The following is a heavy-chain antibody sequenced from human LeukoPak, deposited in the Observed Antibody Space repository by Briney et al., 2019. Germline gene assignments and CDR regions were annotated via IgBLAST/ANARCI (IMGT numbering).Heavy chain of an antibody. CDR1: GYSFTSYW. D-gene: IGHD6-19*01. CDR3: ASTGYSSGWPERFDY. J-gene: IGHJ4*02. CDR2: IYPGDSDT. V-gene: IGHV5-51*01. Sequence: AESIHFSCKGSGYSFTSYWIGWVRQMPGKGLEWMGIIYPGDSDTRYSPSFQDNVTSSAYKSISTAYLQWSSLKASDTAMYYCASTGYSSGWPERFDYWGQGNSVTVSS.